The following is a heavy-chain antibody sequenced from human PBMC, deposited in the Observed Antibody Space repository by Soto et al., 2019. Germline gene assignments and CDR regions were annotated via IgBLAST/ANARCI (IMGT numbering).Heavy chain of an antibody. J-gene: IGHJ6*03. Sequence: EVQLLESGGGLVQPGGSLTLSCAASGFTFTNYDMRWVRQPPGKGLEWVSVIRSRGGSTNYAGSVKGRFTVSRDNSKNTLYLQMNSLRAEDTAVYYCAKVFCSGGSCATYYSYMDVWGEGTTVTVSS. CDR3: AKVFCSGGSCATYYSYMDV. CDR2: IRSRGGST. D-gene: IGHD2-15*01. CDR1: GFTFTNYD. V-gene: IGHV3-23*01.